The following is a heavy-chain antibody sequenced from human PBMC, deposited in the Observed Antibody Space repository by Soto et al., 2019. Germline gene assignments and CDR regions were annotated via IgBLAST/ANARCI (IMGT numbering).Heavy chain of an antibody. CDR1: GYTFIRYG. CDR2: ISPYDDNT. CDR3: ARDWMTAMVTMDY. D-gene: IGHD5-18*01. Sequence: ASVKVSCKASGYTFIRYGITWVRQAPGQGFEWMGWISPYDDNTNYAQKLQGRVTMTADTSTSTANMELRSLRSDDTAVYYCARDWMTAMVTMDYWGQGTLVTVSS. J-gene: IGHJ4*02. V-gene: IGHV1-18*01.